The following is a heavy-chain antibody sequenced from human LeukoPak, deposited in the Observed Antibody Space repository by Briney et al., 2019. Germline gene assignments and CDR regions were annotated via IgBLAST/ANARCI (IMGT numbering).Heavy chain of an antibody. CDR1: GFTFSSYW. J-gene: IGHJ6*02. Sequence: PGGSLRLSCAASGFTFSSYWMSWVRQAPGKGLEWVANIKQDGSEKYYVDSVKGRFTISRDNAKNSLYLQMNSLRAEDTAVYYCARDPPPPYSSDYGMDVWGQGTTVTVSS. V-gene: IGHV3-7*01. CDR3: ARDPPPPYSSDYGMDV. CDR2: IKQDGSEK. D-gene: IGHD6-19*01.